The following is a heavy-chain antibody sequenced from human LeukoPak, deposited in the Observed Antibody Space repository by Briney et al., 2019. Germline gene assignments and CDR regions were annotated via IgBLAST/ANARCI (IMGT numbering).Heavy chain of an antibody. J-gene: IGHJ6*02. Sequence: NPSETLSLTCTVSGGSISSYYWSWIRQPAGKGLEWIGRIYTSGSTNYNPSLKSRVTMSVDTSKDQFSLKLSSVTAADTAVYYCARSGYCSGGSCYYYYYCMDVWGQGTTVTVSS. D-gene: IGHD2-15*01. CDR1: GGSISSYY. CDR2: IYTSGST. V-gene: IGHV4-4*07. CDR3: ARSGYCSGGSCYYYYYCMDV.